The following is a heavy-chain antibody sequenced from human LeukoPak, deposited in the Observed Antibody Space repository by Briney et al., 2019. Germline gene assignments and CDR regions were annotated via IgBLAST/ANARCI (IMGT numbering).Heavy chain of an antibody. V-gene: IGHV3-74*01. D-gene: IGHD6-19*01. CDR3: ARPPYSSGSFDL. J-gene: IGHJ2*01. Sequence: QPGGSLRLSCAASGFTFSSYWMHWVRQAPGKGLVWVSRIDSDGSSTTYADSVKGRFTISRDNAKNTLYLQMNSLRAEDTAVYYCARPPYSSGSFDLWGRGTPVTVSS. CDR2: IDSDGSST. CDR1: GFTFSSYW.